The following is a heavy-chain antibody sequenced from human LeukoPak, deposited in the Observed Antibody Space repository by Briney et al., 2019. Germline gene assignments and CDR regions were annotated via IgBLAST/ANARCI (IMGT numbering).Heavy chain of an antibody. CDR3: TTETLATGHLFDY. D-gene: IGHD6-13*01. V-gene: IGHV3-15*01. J-gene: IGHJ4*02. CDR1: GFTFSNAW. Sequence: GGSLRLSCAASGFTFSNAWMSWVRQAPGKGLEWVGRIKSKADGGTTDYAAPVKGRFTISRDDSKNTLYLQMNSLKTEDTAVYYCTTETLATGHLFDYWGQGTLVTVSS. CDR2: IKSKADGGTT.